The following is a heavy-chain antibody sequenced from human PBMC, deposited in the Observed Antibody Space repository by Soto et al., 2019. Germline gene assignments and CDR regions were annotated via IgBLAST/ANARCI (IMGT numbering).Heavy chain of an antibody. V-gene: IGHV3-21*01. D-gene: IGHD6-19*01. CDR3: ARDDSSGWYSDRYYYGMDV. CDR2: ISSSSSYI. J-gene: IGHJ6*02. CDR1: GFTFSSYS. Sequence: EVQLVESGGGLVKPGGSLRLSCAASGFTFSSYSMNWVRQAPGKGLEWVSSISSSSSYIYYADSVKGRFTISRDNAKNSLYLQMNSLRAEDTAVYYCARDDSSGWYSDRYYYGMDVWGQGTTVTVSS.